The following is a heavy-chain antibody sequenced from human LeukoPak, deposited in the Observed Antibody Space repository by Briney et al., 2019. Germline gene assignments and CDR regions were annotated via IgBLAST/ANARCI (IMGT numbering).Heavy chain of an antibody. Sequence: SVKVSCKASGGTFSSYAISWVRQAPGQGLEWMGGIIPIFGTANYAQKFQGRVTITADKSTSTAYMELSSLRSEDTAVYYCATDSIAAAGTGWFDPWGQGTLVTVSS. J-gene: IGHJ5*02. D-gene: IGHD6-13*01. CDR2: IIPIFGTA. CDR1: GGTFSSYA. V-gene: IGHV1-69*06. CDR3: ATDSIAAAGTGWFDP.